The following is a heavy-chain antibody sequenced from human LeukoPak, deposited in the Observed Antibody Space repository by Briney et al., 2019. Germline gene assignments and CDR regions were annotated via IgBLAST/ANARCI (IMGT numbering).Heavy chain of an antibody. J-gene: IGHJ4*02. CDR3: ARGDGQRECDY. CDR1: GYTFTSYG. D-gene: IGHD6-25*01. CDR2: ISAYNGNT. Sequence: GASVKVSCKASGYTFTSYGINWVRRAPGQGLEGMGWISAYNGNTKYAQSLQGRVTMTTDTSTSTAHMELRSLRSDDTAVYYCARGDGQRECDYWGQGTLVTVSS. V-gene: IGHV1-18*01.